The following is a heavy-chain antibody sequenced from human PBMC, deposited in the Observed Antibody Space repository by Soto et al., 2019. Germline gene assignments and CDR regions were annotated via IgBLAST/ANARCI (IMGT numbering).Heavy chain of an antibody. CDR3: ARLNYFDSSGYLPRDY. V-gene: IGHV4-59*01. CDR1: GASLSLLY. Sequence: PSETLSLTCTVSGASLSLLYWSWVRQSPGKGLEWIGYIYYTGSTNYNPSLKSRVTISVDTSKNQFSLKLRSVTAADTAVYYCARLNYFDSSGYLPRDYWGQGALVTVSS. D-gene: IGHD3-22*01. CDR2: IYYTGST. J-gene: IGHJ4*02.